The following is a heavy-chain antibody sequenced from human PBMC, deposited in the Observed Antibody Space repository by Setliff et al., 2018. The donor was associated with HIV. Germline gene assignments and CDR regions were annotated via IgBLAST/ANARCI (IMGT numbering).Heavy chain of an antibody. V-gene: IGHV3-30*18. Sequence: GGSLRLSCAASKFTNFWMAWVRQAPGKGLEWVGVISYDGRNKYYADSVRGRFTISRDNSKNTLYLQMSSLTAEDTALYYCAKERLGPPVEFWGQGTLVTVSS. CDR3: AKERLGPPVEF. D-gene: IGHD3-9*01. J-gene: IGHJ4*02. CDR1: KFTNFW. CDR2: ISYDGRNK.